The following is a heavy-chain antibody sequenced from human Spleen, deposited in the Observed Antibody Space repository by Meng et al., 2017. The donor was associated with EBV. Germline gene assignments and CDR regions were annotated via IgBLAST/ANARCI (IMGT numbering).Heavy chain of an antibody. V-gene: IGHV3-11*01. Sequence: QVQLVGAWGGLGKPGGPLRLSCTASGFTFSDYYMSWIRQAPGKGLEWISYISSSGPTKFYADSVKGRFTISRDNTENSVYLQMNSLRAEDTAVYYCARDLTTVAGGFDSWGQGTLVTVSS. CDR1: GFTFSDYY. CDR3: ARDLTTVAGGFDS. CDR2: ISSSGPTK. J-gene: IGHJ4*02. D-gene: IGHD6-19*01.